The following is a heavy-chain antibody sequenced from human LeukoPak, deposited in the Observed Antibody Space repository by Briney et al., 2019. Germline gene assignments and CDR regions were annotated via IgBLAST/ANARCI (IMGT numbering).Heavy chain of an antibody. V-gene: IGHV4-34*01. CDR3: AGGFDP. CDR2: INHSGST. J-gene: IGHJ5*02. Sequence: PSETLSLTCAVYGGSFSGYYWSWIRQPPGKGLEWIGEINHSGSTNYNPSLKSRVTISVDTSKNQFSLKLSSVTAASTAVYYCAGGFDPWGQGTLVTVSS. CDR1: GGSFSGYY.